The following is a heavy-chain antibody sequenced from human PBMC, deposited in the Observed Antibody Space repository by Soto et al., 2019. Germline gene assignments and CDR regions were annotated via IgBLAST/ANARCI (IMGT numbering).Heavy chain of an antibody. V-gene: IGHV4-59*02. CDR3: ARAPPEPWSGYSRPGVGVSFDP. CDR1: GVLVSRYY. D-gene: IGHD3-3*01. J-gene: IGHJ5*02. Sequence: SETLSLTCSVSGVLVSRYYWSWIRQPPGKGLEWIGYIYYSGATNYNPSLKSRVTISLDTSNNQFSLKLSSVTAADTAVYYCARAPPEPWSGYSRPGVGVSFDPWGQGTLVTVSS. CDR2: IYYSGAT.